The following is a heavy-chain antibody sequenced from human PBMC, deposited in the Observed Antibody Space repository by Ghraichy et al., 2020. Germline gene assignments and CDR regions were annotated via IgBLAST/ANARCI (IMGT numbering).Heavy chain of an antibody. Sequence: SETLSLTCTVSGGSISSGGYYWSWIRQHPGKGQEWIGYIYYSGSTYYNPSLKSRVTISVDTSKNQFSLKLSSVTAADTAVYYCAGYGSGSYQRTYNWFDPWGQGTLVTVSS. V-gene: IGHV4-31*03. J-gene: IGHJ5*02. CDR2: IYYSGST. D-gene: IGHD3-10*01. CDR1: GGSISSGGYY. CDR3: AGYGSGSYQRTYNWFDP.